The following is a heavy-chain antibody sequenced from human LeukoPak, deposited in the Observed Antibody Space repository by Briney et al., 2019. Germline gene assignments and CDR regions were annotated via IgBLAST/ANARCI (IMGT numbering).Heavy chain of an antibody. CDR2: IYYSGST. J-gene: IGHJ4*02. Sequence: PSETLSLTCTVSGGSVSSGSYYWSWIRQPPGKGLEWIGYIYYSGSTNYNPSLKSRVTISVDTSKNQFSLKLSSVTAADTAVYYCAIQPALTPSPLDYYGQGTLVTVSS. CDR1: GGSVSSGSYY. V-gene: IGHV4-61*01. CDR3: AIQPALTPSPLDY. D-gene: IGHD5-18*01.